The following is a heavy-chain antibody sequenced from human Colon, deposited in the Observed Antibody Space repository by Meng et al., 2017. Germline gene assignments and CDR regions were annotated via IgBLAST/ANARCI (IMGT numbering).Heavy chain of an antibody. J-gene: IGHJ5*01. Sequence: VQLRGAGPGLVKPSKTLSLTCNVSGDSITSGGYYWSWIRQHPGKGLEWIGYIDHSGTTYDNPSLKTRLTMSVDTSKNQFSLKLTSVTAADTAVYYCARVVSLVVKGNWFDSWGQGTLVTVSS. CDR1: GDSITSGGYY. CDR3: ARVVSLVVKGNWFDS. D-gene: IGHD2-15*01. CDR2: IDHSGTT. V-gene: IGHV4-31*03.